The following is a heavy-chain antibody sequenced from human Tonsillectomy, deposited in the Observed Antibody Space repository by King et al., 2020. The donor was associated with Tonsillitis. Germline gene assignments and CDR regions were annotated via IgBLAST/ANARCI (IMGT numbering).Heavy chain of an antibody. CDR3: ARDGDYYDSSSYYP. CDR2: IKPDGSEK. V-gene: IGHV3-7*01. Sequence: VQLVESGGGLVQPGGSLRLSCAASGFTFSSYWMSWVRQAPGKGLEWVANIKPDGSEKSYVDSVKGRFTISSDNAKNSLYLQMNSLRAEDTAVYYCARDGDYYDSSSYYPWGQGTLVTVSS. J-gene: IGHJ5*02. CDR1: GFTFSSYW. D-gene: IGHD3-22*01.